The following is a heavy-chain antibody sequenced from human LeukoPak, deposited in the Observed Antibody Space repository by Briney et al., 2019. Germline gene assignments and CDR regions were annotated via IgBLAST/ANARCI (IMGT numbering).Heavy chain of an antibody. V-gene: IGHV3-30*18. CDR1: GFTFSSYG. CDR3: AKDFCSGGSCYRYNWFDP. CDR2: ISYDGSNK. J-gene: IGHJ5*02. D-gene: IGHD2-15*01. Sequence: PGGSLRLSCAASGFTFSSYGMHWVRQAPGKGLEWVAVISYDGSNKYYADSVEGRFTISRDNSKNTLYLQMNSLRAEDTAVYYCAKDFCSGGSCYRYNWFDPWGQGTLVTVSS.